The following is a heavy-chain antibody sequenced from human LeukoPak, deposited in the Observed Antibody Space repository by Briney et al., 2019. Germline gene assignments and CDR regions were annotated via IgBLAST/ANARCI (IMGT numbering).Heavy chain of an antibody. Sequence: GGSLRLSCAASGFTVSSNYMSWVRQAPGKGPEWVSVIYSGGSTYYADSVKGRFTISRDNAESSLYLQMNSLRAEDTAIYYCARDPYEDDSSGYGAFDIWGQGTMVTVSS. D-gene: IGHD3-22*01. CDR2: IYSGGST. V-gene: IGHV3-53*01. CDR1: GFTVSSNY. CDR3: ARDPYEDDSSGYGAFDI. J-gene: IGHJ3*02.